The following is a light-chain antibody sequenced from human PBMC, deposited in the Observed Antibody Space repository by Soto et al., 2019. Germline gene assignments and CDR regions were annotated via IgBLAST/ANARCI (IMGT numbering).Light chain of an antibody. CDR2: ENN. CDR3: GKWDSYLCADR. J-gene: IGLJ1*01. V-gene: IGLV1-51*02. CDR1: SYNMVRTS. Sequence: QPVLAHPPAVSPGPGQKVTISFPVNSYNMVRTSVSWYQQLPETAPRLLIYENNKRPSGIPDRFSGSKSGTPATLVSTGLQTGVEADYFCGKWDSYLCADRFGTGTKVTV.